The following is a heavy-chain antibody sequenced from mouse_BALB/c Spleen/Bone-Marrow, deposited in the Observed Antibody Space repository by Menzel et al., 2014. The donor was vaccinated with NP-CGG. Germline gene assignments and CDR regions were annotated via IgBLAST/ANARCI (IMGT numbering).Heavy chain of an antibody. J-gene: IGHJ2*01. V-gene: IGHV3-1*02. CDR2: IHYGGGA. CDR1: GYSITSGYT. Sequence: EVKLIESGPDLVRPSQSLSLTCTVTGYSITSGYTWHWIRQFPGNKLEWMGDIHYGGGANYNPSLKSRISITRDTSKNHFFLQLNSVTTEDTATYYCARGGLDFDYWGQGATLTVSS. CDR3: ARGGLDFDY. D-gene: IGHD3-3*01.